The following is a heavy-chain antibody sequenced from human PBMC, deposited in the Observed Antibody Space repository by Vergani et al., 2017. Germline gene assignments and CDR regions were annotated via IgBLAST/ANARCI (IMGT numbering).Heavy chain of an antibody. V-gene: IGHV3-23*01. J-gene: IGHJ3*02. CDR1: GFTFSTYA. CDR2: ISGSGGTT. CDR3: AKGGFRNAFDI. Sequence: EVQLLESGGGLVQTGGSLRLSCAASGFTFSTYAMSLVRQAPGKVLEWVSVISGSGGTTDYADSVTGRFTISRDNSKNTLYLKMNSLRVEDTALYYCAKGGFRNAFDIWGQGTMVTVSS.